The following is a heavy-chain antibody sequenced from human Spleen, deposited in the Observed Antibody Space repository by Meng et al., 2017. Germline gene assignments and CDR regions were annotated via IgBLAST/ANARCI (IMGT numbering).Heavy chain of an antibody. V-gene: IGHV4-59*07. J-gene: IGHJ4*02. Sequence: QVQLQEWRPRLVTPSDTLSLTATGSGGSNSSFYWSWTRQPPGKGLGWIGYIYYTGTTHYSPSLTSRLTTSVDTSKTHLSLRLTSVTAADTAVYYCARLRSSSWIYYFDYWGQGTLVTVSS. D-gene: IGHD6-13*01. CDR2: IYYTGTT. CDR1: GGSNSSFY. CDR3: ARLRSSSWIYYFDY.